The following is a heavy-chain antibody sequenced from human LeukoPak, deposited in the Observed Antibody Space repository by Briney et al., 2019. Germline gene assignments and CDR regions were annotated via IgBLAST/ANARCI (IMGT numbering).Heavy chain of an antibody. CDR2: INHSGIT. CDR1: GRSFSGYY. D-gene: IGHD2-15*01. V-gene: IGHV4-34*01. Sequence: SETLSLTCAVYGRSFSGYYWTWIRQTPGKGLEWIGEINHSGITDYNPSLRSRVTISVDTSKNQFSLKLSSVTAADTAIYYCARAVIVVAAATQRNWFDPWGQGTLVTGSS. CDR3: ARAVIVVAAATQRNWFDP. J-gene: IGHJ5*02.